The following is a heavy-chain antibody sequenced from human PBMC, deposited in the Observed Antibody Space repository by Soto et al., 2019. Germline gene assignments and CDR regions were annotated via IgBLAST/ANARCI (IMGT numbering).Heavy chain of an antibody. CDR1: GFTFDDYA. Sequence: EVQLVESGGGLVQPGRSLRVSCAASGFTFDDYAMHWVRQAPGKGLEWVSGISWNSGSIGYADSVKGRFTISRDNAKNSLYLEMHSLRDEDSALYYCAKGESSAVAGNCYFDYWGQGTLVTVSS. D-gene: IGHD6-19*01. V-gene: IGHV3-9*01. CDR3: AKGESSAVAGNCYFDY. CDR2: ISWNSGSI. J-gene: IGHJ4*02.